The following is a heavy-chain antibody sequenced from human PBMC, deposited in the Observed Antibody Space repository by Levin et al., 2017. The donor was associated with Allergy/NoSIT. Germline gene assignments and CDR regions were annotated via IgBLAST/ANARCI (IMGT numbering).Heavy chain of an antibody. Sequence: GGSLRLSCAASGFTVSSNYMSWVRQAPGKGLEWVSVIYSGGSTYYADSVKGRFTISRDNSKNTLYLQMNSLRAEDTAVYYCARDRGDYYFDYWGQGTLVTVSS. CDR2: IYSGGST. V-gene: IGHV3-53*01. D-gene: IGHD3-3*01. J-gene: IGHJ4*02. CDR3: ARDRGDYYFDY. CDR1: GFTVSSNY.